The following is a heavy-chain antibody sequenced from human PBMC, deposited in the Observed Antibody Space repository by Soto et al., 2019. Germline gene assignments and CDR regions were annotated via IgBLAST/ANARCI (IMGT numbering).Heavy chain of an antibody. CDR1: GFSLTTSGVG. J-gene: IGHJ4*02. D-gene: IGHD2-21*01. CDR3: ARLTYLKVYFDD. V-gene: IGHV2-5*02. Sequence: QITLKESGPTLVILTQTLTLTCTFSGFSLTTSGVGVGWSRQPPGKALEWLALVYWDDDKRYSPSLKSRLTITKDTSKNQVVLTMTNMDPVDTATYYCARLTYLKVYFDDWGQGSLVTVSS. CDR2: VYWDDDK.